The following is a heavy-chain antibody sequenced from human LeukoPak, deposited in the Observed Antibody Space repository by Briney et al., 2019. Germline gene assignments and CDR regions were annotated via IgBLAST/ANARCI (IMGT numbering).Heavy chain of an antibody. D-gene: IGHD6-13*01. V-gene: IGHV3-21*01. Sequence: GGSLRLSCAASGFTFSSYSMNWVRHAPGKGLEWVSSISSSSSYIYYADSVKGRFTISRDNAKNSLYLQMNSLRAEDTAVYYCARDAENFYSSSWYIWFDPWGQGTLVTVSS. CDR2: ISSSSSYI. J-gene: IGHJ5*02. CDR1: GFTFSSYS. CDR3: ARDAENFYSSSWYIWFDP.